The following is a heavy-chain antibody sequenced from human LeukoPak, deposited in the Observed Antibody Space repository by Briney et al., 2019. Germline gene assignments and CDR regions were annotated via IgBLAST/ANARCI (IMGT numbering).Heavy chain of an antibody. CDR2: XXXXGGST. V-gene: IGHV3-23*01. CDR1: GFTXXXXX. CDR3: AKDGENIGVVVGAIQHFDY. J-gene: IGHJ4*02. D-gene: IGHD2-15*01. Sequence: GGSLRLSCAASGFTXXXXXXXWXXQXXXXXXXXXXXXXXXGGSTHSEDSVKGRFTISRDNSKNPLYLQMNSLRAEDTAVYCAKDGENIGVVVGAIQHFDYWGQGPLVTVSS.